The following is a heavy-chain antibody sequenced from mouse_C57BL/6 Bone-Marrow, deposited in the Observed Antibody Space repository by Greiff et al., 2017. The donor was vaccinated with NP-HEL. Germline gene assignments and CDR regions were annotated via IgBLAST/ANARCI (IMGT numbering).Heavy chain of an antibody. D-gene: IGHD2-4*01. CDR2: INYDGSST. CDR3: AREGGLRRRTYAMDY. CDR1: GFTFSDYY. Sequence: EVHLVESEGGLVQPGSSMKLSCTASGFTFSDYYMAWVRQVPEKGLEWVANINYDGSSTYYLHSLKSRFMISRDTAKNILYPQMSSLKSEDTATYDCAREGGLRRRTYAMDYWGRGTSVTVSS. J-gene: IGHJ4*01. V-gene: IGHV5-16*01.